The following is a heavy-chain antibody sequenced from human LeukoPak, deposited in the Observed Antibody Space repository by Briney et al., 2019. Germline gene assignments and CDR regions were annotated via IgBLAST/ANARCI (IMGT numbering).Heavy chain of an antibody. CDR2: IYSGGST. D-gene: IGHD2-2*02. V-gene: IGHV3-66*01. J-gene: IGHJ4*02. CDR1: GFTVSSNY. Sequence: AGGSLRLSCAASGFTVSSNYMSWVRQAPGKGLEWVSVIYSGGSTYYADSVKGRFTISRDNSKNTLYLQVNSLRAEDTAVYYCASWKEYCSSTSCYSWGQGTLVTVSS. CDR3: ASWKEYCSSTSCYS.